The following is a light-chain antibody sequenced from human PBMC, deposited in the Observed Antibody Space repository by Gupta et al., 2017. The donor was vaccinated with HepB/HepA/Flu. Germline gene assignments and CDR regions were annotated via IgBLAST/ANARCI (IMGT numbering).Light chain of an antibody. CDR3: QQRSNCPIT. J-gene: IGKJ4*01. CDR2: EAS. Sequence: EIVLTQSPATLSLSPGERATLSCRASQSISSYLAWYQQRPGQAPRLLIYEASNRATGIPARFSGSGSGTEFTLTISIRDPEDFAVYYCQQRSNCPITFGRGTKVEIK. V-gene: IGKV3-11*01. CDR1: QSISSY.